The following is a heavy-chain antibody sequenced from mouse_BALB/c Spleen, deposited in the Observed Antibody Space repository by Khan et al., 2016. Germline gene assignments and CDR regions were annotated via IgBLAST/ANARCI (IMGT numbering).Heavy chain of an antibody. J-gene: IGHJ2*01. CDR2: IDPYNGGT. CDR1: GYAFTSYN. D-gene: IGHD1-1*01. CDR3: AIEGITTVLTKGLDY. V-gene: IGHV1S135*01. Sequence: VQLKQSGPELVKPGASVKVSCKASGYAFTSYNMYWVKQSHGKSLEWIGYIDPYNGGTSYNQKFKGKATLTVDKSSSPAYMHLNSLTSEDSAVYYYAIEGITTVLTKGLDYWGQGTTLTVSS.